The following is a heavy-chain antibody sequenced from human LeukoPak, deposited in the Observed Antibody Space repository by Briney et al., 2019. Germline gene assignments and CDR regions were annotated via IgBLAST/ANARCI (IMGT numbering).Heavy chain of an antibody. D-gene: IGHD6-13*01. V-gene: IGHV7-4-1*02. J-gene: IGHJ6*02. CDR3: ARAGYSSSWYDDYGMDV. Sequence: ASVKVSCKASGYTFTSYAMNWVRQAPGQGLEWMGWINTNTGNPTFAQGFTGRFVFSLDTSVSTAYLQISSLKAEDTAVYYCARAGYSSSWYDDYGMDVWGQGTTVTVSS. CDR1: GYTFTSYA. CDR2: INTNTGNP.